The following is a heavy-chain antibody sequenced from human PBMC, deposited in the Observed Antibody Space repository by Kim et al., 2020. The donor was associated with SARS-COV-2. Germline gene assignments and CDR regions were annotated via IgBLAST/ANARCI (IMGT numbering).Heavy chain of an antibody. CDR3: ARAGITMIVVNAFDI. CDR1: GDSISSGGYY. V-gene: IGHV4-31*03. CDR2: IYYSGST. J-gene: IGHJ3*02. Sequence: SETLSLTCTVSGDSISSGGYYWSWIRQHPGKGLEWIGYIYYSGSTYYNPSLKSRVTISVDTSKNQFSLKLSSVTAADTAVYYCARAGITMIVVNAFDIWGQGTMVSVSS. D-gene: IGHD3-22*01.